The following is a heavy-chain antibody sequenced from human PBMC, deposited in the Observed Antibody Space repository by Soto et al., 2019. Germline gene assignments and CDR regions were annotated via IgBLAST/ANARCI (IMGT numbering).Heavy chain of an antibody. J-gene: IGHJ6*02. CDR1: GFTFSSYA. V-gene: IGHV3-30-3*01. CDR2: ISYDGSNK. D-gene: IGHD6-19*01. CDR3: ARDQVKAVAGTGVDYYYGMDV. Sequence: GGSLRLSCAASGFTFSSYAMHWVRQAPGKGLEWVAVISYDGSNKYYADSVRGRFTISRDNSKNTLYLQMNSLRAEDTAVYYCARDQVKAVAGTGVDYYYGMDVWGQGTTVTVSS.